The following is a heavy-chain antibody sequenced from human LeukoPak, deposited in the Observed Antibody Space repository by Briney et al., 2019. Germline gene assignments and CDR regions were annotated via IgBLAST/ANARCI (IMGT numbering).Heavy chain of an antibody. CDR3: AKKEPTTGSFDY. Sequence: GGSLRLSCAASGFTFSNAWMSWVRQAPGKGLEWVSAIGVSTSSTYYADSVKGRFTISRDNSKNTLYLQMNSLRAEDTAVYYCAKKEPTTGSFDYWGRGTLVTVSS. D-gene: IGHD1-1*01. CDR1: GFTFSNAW. J-gene: IGHJ4*02. V-gene: IGHV3-23*01. CDR2: IGVSTSST.